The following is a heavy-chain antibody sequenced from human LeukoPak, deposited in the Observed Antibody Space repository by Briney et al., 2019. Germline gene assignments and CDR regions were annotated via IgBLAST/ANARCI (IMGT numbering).Heavy chain of an antibody. Sequence: ASVKVSCKVSGYTLTELSMHWVRQAPGKGLEWMGGFDPEDGETNYAQKVQGRDTMTEDTSTDTAYMELSSLRSEDTAVYYCATDRLAYGDYAFDYWGQGTLVTVSS. V-gene: IGHV1-24*01. D-gene: IGHD4-17*01. CDR1: GYTLTELS. CDR2: FDPEDGET. CDR3: ATDRLAYGDYAFDY. J-gene: IGHJ4*02.